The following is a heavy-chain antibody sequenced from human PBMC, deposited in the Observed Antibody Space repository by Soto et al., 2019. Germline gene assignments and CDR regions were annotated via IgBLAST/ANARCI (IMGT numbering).Heavy chain of an antibody. V-gene: IGHV1-69*01. J-gene: IGHJ4*02. Sequence: QVQLVQSGAEVKKPGSSVKVSCKASGGTFSSYAISWVRQAPGQGLEWMGGIIPIFGTANYAQKFQGRVTITAEESTSTAYMELSSLRSEDTAVYYCARLTARITLFRGVIRDYWGQGPLVTVSS. CDR2: IIPIFGTA. CDR3: ARLTARITLFRGVIRDY. CDR1: GGTFSSYA. D-gene: IGHD3-10*01.